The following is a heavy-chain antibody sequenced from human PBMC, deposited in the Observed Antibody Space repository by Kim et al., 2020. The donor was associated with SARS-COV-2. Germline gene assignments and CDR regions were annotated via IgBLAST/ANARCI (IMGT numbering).Heavy chain of an antibody. CDR2: INGSGNT. Sequence: SETLSLTCSVSGASFSTYYWTWIRQPPGKGLEWIGYINGSGNTDYNPSLKSRVTISVDTSKIQFSLRLSSVTGADTAVYYCARGRGSLLRDSGTYFYGLDVWGQGTTVTVS. CDR1: GASFSTYY. CDR3: ARGRGSLLRDSGTYFYGLDV. D-gene: IGHD3-10*01. J-gene: IGHJ6*02. V-gene: IGHV4-59*13.